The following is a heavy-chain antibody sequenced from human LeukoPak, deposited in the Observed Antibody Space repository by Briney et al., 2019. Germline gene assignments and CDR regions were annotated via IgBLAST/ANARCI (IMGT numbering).Heavy chain of an antibody. V-gene: IGHV3-48*01. J-gene: IGHJ6*03. CDR2: ISSSSSTI. CDR1: GFTFSSYS. CDR3: AGRNYYYYYMDV. Sequence: PGGSLRLSCAASGFTFSSYSMNWVRQTPGKGLEWVSYISSSSSTIYYADSVKGRFTISRDNAKNSLYLQMNSRRAEDTAVYYCAGRNYYYYYMDVWGKGTTVTISS.